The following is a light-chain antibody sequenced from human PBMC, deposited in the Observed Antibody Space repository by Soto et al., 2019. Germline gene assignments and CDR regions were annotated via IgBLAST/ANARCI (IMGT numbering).Light chain of an antibody. J-gene: IGKJ4*01. CDR1: QDIAIY. Sequence: IQLTQSPSSLSASVGDRVTITCRASQDIAIYLAWYQQKPGEAPKLLIYAASTLYGGVPSRFSGSGSGTDFALTITSLQAEDFATYFCQESYSAPAVSFGGGTKVDIK. V-gene: IGKV1-9*01. CDR3: QESYSAPAVS. CDR2: AAS.